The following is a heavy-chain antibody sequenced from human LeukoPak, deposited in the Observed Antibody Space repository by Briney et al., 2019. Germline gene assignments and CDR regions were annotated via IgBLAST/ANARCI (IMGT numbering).Heavy chain of an antibody. CDR3: SRGDPDY. J-gene: IGHJ4*02. V-gene: IGHV3-7*01. D-gene: IGHD2-21*02. CDR2: INYHGNEN. Sequence: PGGSLRLSCAASGFTFSDYWMQWVRQAPGKGLEWVANINYHGNENYLVDSVKGRFTISRDNAKNSLFLQMNSPRAEDTAVYYCSRGDPDYWGQGTLVAVSS. CDR1: GFTFSDYW.